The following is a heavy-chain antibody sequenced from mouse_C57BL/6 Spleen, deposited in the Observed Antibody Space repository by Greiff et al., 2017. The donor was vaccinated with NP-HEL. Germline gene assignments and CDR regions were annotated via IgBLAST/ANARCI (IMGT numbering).Heavy chain of an antibody. J-gene: IGHJ4*01. D-gene: IGHD4-1*02. CDR3: ASPQLGRSYAMDY. CDR1: GYAFSSSW. CDR2: IYPGDGDT. Sequence: QVQLKQSGPELVKPGASVKISCKASGYAFSSSWMNWVKQRPGKGLEWIGRIYPGDGDTNYNGKFKGKATLTADKSSSTAYMQLSSLTSEDSAVYFCASPQLGRSYAMDYWGQGTSVTVSS. V-gene: IGHV1-82*01.